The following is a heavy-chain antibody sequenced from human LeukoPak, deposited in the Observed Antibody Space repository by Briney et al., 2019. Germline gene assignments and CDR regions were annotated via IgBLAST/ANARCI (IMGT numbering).Heavy chain of an antibody. V-gene: IGHV1-2*02. CDR2: INPNSGGT. Sequence: VASVKVSCKASGYTFTGYYMHWVRQAPGQGLEWMGWINPNSGGTNYAQKFQGRVTMTRDTSISTAYMELSRLRSDDTAVYYCARERRFLERVFASLYYYMDVWGKGTTVTVSS. CDR3: ARERRFLERVFASLYYYMDV. J-gene: IGHJ6*03. D-gene: IGHD3-3*01. CDR1: GYTFTGYY.